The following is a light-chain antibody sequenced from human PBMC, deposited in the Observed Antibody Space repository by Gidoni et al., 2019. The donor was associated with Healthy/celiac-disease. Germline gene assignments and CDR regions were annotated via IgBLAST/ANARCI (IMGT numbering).Light chain of an antibody. Sequence: QSALTQPASVSGSPGQSITISCTGTSSDVGGYNYVSWYQQHPGKAPKLMSYDVSNRPSGVSNRFSGSKSGNTASLTISGLQAEDEADYYCSSYTSSSTPLHVVFGGGTKLTVL. CDR1: SSDVGGYNY. CDR2: DVS. CDR3: SSYTSSSTPLHVV. J-gene: IGLJ2*01. V-gene: IGLV2-14*03.